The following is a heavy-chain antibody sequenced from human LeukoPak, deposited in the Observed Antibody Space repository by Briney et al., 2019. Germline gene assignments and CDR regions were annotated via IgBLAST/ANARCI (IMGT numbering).Heavy chain of an antibody. CDR2: IIPIFGTA. V-gene: IGHV1-69*13. CDR3: ARGLSIAARLNYYYYYMDV. CDR1: GGTFSSYA. D-gene: IGHD6-6*01. J-gene: IGHJ6*03. Sequence: GASVKVSCKASGGTFSSYAISWVRQAPGQGLEWMGGIIPIFGTASYAQKFQGRVMITADESTSTAYMELSSLRSEDTAVYYCARGLSIAARLNYYYYYMDVWGKGTTVTVSS.